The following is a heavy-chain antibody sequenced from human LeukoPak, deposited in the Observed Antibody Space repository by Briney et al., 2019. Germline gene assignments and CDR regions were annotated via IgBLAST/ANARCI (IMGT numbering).Heavy chain of an antibody. Sequence: PGGSLRLSCAASGFTFSYYSMNWVRQAPGKGLEWVSSITGTSSYIYYADSVKGRFTISRDNAYNSLYLQMNSLRAEDSAVYYCARGVFYGSDNWGQGTLVTVSS. D-gene: IGHD3-10*01. V-gene: IGHV3-21*01. CDR1: GFTFSYYS. CDR2: ITGTSSYI. J-gene: IGHJ4*02. CDR3: ARGVFYGSDN.